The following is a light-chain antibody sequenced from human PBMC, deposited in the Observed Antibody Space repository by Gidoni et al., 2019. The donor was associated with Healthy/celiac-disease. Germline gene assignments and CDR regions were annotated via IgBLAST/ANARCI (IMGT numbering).Light chain of an antibody. CDR1: QSVSSY. J-gene: IGKJ1*01. CDR3: QQRSHWPRT. V-gene: IGKV3-11*01. Sequence: EIVLTQSPATLSLYPGERATLTCRASQSVSSYLAWYHQKPAQAPRLLNYDASNRATGIPARFSGSGSGTDFTLTISDLGPKDFAVYYCQQRSHWPRTFGQGTKVEIK. CDR2: DAS.